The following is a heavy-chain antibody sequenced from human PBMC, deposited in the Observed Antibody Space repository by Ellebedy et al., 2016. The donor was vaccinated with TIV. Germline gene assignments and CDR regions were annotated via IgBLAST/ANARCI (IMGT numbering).Heavy chain of an antibody. J-gene: IGHJ4*02. CDR2: ISYDGSNK. V-gene: IGHV3-30-3*01. Sequence: GESLKISCAASGITFSKSAMYWVRQAPGKGLEWVAVISYDGSNKYYADSVKGRFTISRDNSKNTLYLQMNSLRAEDTAMYYCAREGTYYGSGSHYNHFSSWGQGTLVTVSS. CDR1: GITFSKSA. D-gene: IGHD3-10*01. CDR3: AREGTYYGSGSHYNHFSS.